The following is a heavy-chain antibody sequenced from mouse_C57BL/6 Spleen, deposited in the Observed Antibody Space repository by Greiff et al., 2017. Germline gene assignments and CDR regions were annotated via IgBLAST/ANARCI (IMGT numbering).Heavy chain of an antibody. CDR1: GYAFTNYL. CDR3: ARDDYGAY. J-gene: IGHJ3*01. Sequence: QVQLQQSGAELVRPGTSVKVSCKASGYAFTNYLIEWVKQRPGQGLEWIGVINPGSGGTNYNEKFKGKATLTADKSSSTAYMQLSSLTSEDTAIYYCARDDYGAYWGQGTLVTVSA. CDR2: INPGSGGT. D-gene: IGHD2-4*01. V-gene: IGHV1-54*01.